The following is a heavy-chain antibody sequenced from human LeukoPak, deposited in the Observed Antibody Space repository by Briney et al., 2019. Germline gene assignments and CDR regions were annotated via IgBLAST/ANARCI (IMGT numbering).Heavy chain of an antibody. CDR2: INHSGST. CDR1: GGSFSGYY. CDR3: ARGDISTGYFSLFDY. Sequence: SETLSLTCAVYGGSFSGYYWSWIRQPPGKGLEWIGEINHSGSTNYNPSLKSRVTISVDTSKNQFSLKLSSVTAADTAVYYCARGDISTGYFSLFDYWGQGTLVTVSP. V-gene: IGHV4-34*01. D-gene: IGHD3-9*01. J-gene: IGHJ4*02.